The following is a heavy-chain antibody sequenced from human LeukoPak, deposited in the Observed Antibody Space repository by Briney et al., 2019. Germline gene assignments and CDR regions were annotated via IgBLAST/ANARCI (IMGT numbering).Heavy chain of an antibody. D-gene: IGHD3-10*01. J-gene: IGHJ4*02. V-gene: IGHV3-30-3*01. Sequence: GGSLRLSCAASGLTFSSYAMHWVRQAPGKGLEWVAVIPYDGNNTFYADSVKGRFIISRDNSKTTLFLQMNSLRAEDTALYYCAKDMSGSNYFDYWGQGTLVTVSS. CDR2: IPYDGNNT. CDR1: GLTFSSYA. CDR3: AKDMSGSNYFDY.